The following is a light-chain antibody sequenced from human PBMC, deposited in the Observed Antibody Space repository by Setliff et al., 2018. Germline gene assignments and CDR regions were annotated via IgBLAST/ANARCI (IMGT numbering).Light chain of an antibody. CDR3: SSYAGSDNWV. CDR1: NSDVGGYNY. CDR2: EVT. Sequence: QSALPQPPSASGSPGQSVTISCTGTNSDVGGYNYVSWYQHHPGKAPKLMIYEVTKRPSGVPDRFSGSKSGNTASLTVSGLQAEDESDYYCSSYAGSDNWVFGGGTK. J-gene: IGLJ3*02. V-gene: IGLV2-8*01.